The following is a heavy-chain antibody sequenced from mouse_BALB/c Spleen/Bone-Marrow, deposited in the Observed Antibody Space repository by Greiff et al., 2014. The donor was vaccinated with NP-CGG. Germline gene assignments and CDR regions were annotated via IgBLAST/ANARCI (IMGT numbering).Heavy chain of an antibody. Sequence: EVKLMESGPELVKPGASVKMSCKASGYTFTSYVMHWVKQEPGQGLEWIGYINPYNDGTKYNEKFKGKATLTSDKSSSTAYMELSSLTSEDSAVYYCARWRYPYAMDYWGQGTSVTVSS. D-gene: IGHD5-1-1*01. V-gene: IGHV1-14*01. J-gene: IGHJ4*01. CDR1: GYTFTSYV. CDR2: INPYNDGT. CDR3: ARWRYPYAMDY.